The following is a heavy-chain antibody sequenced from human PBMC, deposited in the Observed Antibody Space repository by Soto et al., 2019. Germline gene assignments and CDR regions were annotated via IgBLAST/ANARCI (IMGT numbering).Heavy chain of an antibody. CDR3: ARDRFLGENYYYGMDV. CDR1: GGSISSYY. CDR2: IYYSGST. Sequence: ASETLSLTCTVSGGSISSYYWSWIRQPPGKGLEWIGYIYYSGSTNYNPSLKSRVTISVDTSKSQFSLKLSSVTAADTAVYYCARDRFLGENYYYGMDVWGQGTTVTVSS. D-gene: IGHD3-3*01. V-gene: IGHV4-59*01. J-gene: IGHJ6*02.